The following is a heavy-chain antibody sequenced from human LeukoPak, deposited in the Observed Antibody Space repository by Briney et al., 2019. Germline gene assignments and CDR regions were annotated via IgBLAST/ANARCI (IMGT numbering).Heavy chain of an antibody. CDR2: IDLSDSYT. V-gene: IGHV5-10-1*01. Sequence: GESLKISCKGSGISFTSYWISWVRQLPGKGLEWMGRIDLSDSYTAYSPSFQGHVTISADKSISTAYLQWSSLKASDTAMYYCAREDGSGSFYNWFDPWGQGTLVTVSS. J-gene: IGHJ5*02. CDR1: GISFTSYW. D-gene: IGHD3-10*01. CDR3: AREDGSGSFYNWFDP.